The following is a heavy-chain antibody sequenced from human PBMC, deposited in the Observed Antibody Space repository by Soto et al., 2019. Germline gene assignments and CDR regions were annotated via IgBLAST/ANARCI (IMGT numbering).Heavy chain of an antibody. CDR3: GRGRSGQIVVFY. CDR2: IGPETGAT. V-gene: IGHV1-2*02. Sequence: ASVKVSCKASGYTFTGHYIHWVRQAPEQGPEWMGEIGPETGATRYAQKFQGRVTMTRDMSTTTVYMELNNLSPDDTAVYYCGRGRSGQIVVFYWGQGTPVTVSS. CDR1: GYTFTGHY. J-gene: IGHJ4*02. D-gene: IGHD1-26*01.